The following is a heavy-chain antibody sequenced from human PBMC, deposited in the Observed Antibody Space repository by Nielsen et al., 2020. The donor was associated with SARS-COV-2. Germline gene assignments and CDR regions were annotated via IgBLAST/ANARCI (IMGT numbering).Heavy chain of an antibody. Sequence: GGSLRLSCAASGFTFDDYAMHWVRQAPGKGLEWVSGISWNSGSIGYADSVKGRFTISRDNAKNSLYLQMNSLRAEDTALYYCAKGLIAVAGTFDYWGQGTLVTVSS. V-gene: IGHV3-9*01. D-gene: IGHD6-19*01. CDR1: GFTFDDYA. CDR3: AKGLIAVAGTFDY. CDR2: ISWNSGSI. J-gene: IGHJ4*02.